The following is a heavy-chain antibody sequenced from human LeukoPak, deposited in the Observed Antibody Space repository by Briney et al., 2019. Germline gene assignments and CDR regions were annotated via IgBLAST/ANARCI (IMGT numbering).Heavy chain of an antibody. CDR1: GYTFTSYY. Sequence: RASVKVSCKASGYTFTSYYMHWVRQAPGQGLEWMGWINPNSGGTNYAQKFQGRVTMTRDTSISTAYMELSRLRSDDTAVYYCARAATMVRGVINHMDVWGKGTTVTVSS. CDR2: INPNSGGT. D-gene: IGHD3-10*01. V-gene: IGHV1-2*02. CDR3: ARAATMVRGVINHMDV. J-gene: IGHJ6*03.